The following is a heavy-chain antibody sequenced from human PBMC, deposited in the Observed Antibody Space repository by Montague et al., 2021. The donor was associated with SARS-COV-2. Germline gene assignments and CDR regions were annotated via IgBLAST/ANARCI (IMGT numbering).Heavy chain of an antibody. CDR1: GASSSNYY. Sequence: SETLSLTCAVYGASSSNYYWSWIRQSPGKGLEWVGEISHSGYTDYNPSLGSRLTISLDSSKKQFSLTMTSVTAADTAIYYCASAPRYSFGYWDYWSQGTLVSVSS. CDR2: ISHSGYT. CDR3: ASAPRYSFGYWDY. V-gene: IGHV4-34*01. J-gene: IGHJ4*02. D-gene: IGHD3-22*01.